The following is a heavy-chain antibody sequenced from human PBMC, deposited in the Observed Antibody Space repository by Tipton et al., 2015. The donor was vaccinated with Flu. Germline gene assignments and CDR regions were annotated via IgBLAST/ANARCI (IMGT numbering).Heavy chain of an antibody. D-gene: IGHD1-1*01. Sequence: GSLRLSCAASGFTFDEYPMHWVRQIPGKGLEWVSRINSDGSSTSYADSVKGRFTISRDNAKNTLYLQMNSLRAEDTAVYYCAREGLERQLYWGQGTLVTVSS. CDR1: GFTFDEYP. CDR2: INSDGSST. CDR3: AREGLERQLY. V-gene: IGHV3-74*01. J-gene: IGHJ4*02.